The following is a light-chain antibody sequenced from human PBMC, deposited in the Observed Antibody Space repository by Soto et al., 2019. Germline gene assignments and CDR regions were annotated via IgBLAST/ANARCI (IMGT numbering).Light chain of an antibody. CDR1: QSISSW. V-gene: IGKV1-5*03. Sequence: IHMTQSPSTLSASLGDRVTITFRASQSISSWLAWYQQKPGKAPKLLIYKASSLESGVPSRFSGSGSGTEFTLTISSLQPDDFATYYCQQYNSYLTFGGGTKVDIK. CDR2: KAS. CDR3: QQYNSYLT. J-gene: IGKJ4*01.